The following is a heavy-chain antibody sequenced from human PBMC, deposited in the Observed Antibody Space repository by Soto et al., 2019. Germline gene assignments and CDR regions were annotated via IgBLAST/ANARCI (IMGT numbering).Heavy chain of an antibody. CDR1: DGSFSDSS. D-gene: IGHD3-10*01. CDR2: ISHRGST. Sequence: QVQMQQWGAGLLKPSETLSLTCAVSDGSFSDSSWGWLRQAPGKGLEWIGEISHRGSTNYNPSLRSRVTISSDASKNQFSLRLSSVTAADTALYYCARIPPRLIRGQVGALDIWGQGTMVTVSS. J-gene: IGHJ3*02. CDR3: ARIPPRLIRGQVGALDI. V-gene: IGHV4-34*02.